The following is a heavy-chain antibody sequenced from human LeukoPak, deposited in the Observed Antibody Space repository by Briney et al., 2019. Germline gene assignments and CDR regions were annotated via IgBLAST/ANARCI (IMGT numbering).Heavy chain of an antibody. CDR1: GFTFDDYA. CDR2: ISWNSGSI. CDR3: AKDMIAAAGNFDY. J-gene: IGHJ4*02. V-gene: IGHV3-9*01. D-gene: IGHD6-13*01. Sequence: GRSLRLSCAASGFTFDDYAMHWVRQAPGKGLEWVSGISWNSGSIGYADSVKGRFTISRDNAKNSLYLQMNSLGAEDTALYYCAKDMIAAAGNFDYWGQGTLVTVSS.